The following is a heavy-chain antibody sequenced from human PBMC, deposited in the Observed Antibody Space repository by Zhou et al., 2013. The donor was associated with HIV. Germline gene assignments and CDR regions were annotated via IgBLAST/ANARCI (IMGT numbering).Heavy chain of an antibody. CDR3: ASSAAASSLDYYYYYMDV. CDR2: IIPIFGTA. Sequence: QVQLVQSGAEVKKPGSSVKVSCKASGGTFSSYAISWVRQAPGQGLEWMGGIIPIFGTANYAQKFQGRVTITTDESTSTAYMELSSLRSEDTAVYYCASSAAASSLDYYYYYMDVWGKGTTVTVSS. D-gene: IGHD6-13*01. V-gene: IGHV1-69*05. CDR1: GGTFSSYA. J-gene: IGHJ6*03.